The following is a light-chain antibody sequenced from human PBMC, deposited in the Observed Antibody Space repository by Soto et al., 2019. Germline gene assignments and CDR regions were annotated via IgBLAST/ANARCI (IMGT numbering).Light chain of an antibody. J-gene: IGKJ5*01. CDR1: QSISTY. Sequence: DIQMTQSPSSLSASVVDRVTITGRASQSISTYLNWYQQKPGKAPELMIFAASSLQSGVPSRFSGSGSETDFTLTISSLQPEDFATYYCQQFNNYITFGQGTRLENK. V-gene: IGKV1-39*01. CDR3: QQFNNYIT. CDR2: AAS.